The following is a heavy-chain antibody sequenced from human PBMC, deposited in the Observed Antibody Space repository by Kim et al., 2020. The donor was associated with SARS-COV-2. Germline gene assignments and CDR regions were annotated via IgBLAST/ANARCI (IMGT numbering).Heavy chain of an antibody. V-gene: IGHV4-34*01. D-gene: IGHD5-12*01. CDR1: GGSFSGYY. CDR2: INHSGST. Sequence: SETLSLTCAVYGGSFSGYYWSWIRQPPGKGLEWIGEINHSGSTNYNPSLKSRVTISVDTSKNQFSLKLSSVTAADTAVYYCARVADRVATINFYHTPVGWFDPWGQGTLVTVSS. CDR3: ARVADRVATINFYHTPVGWFDP. J-gene: IGHJ5*02.